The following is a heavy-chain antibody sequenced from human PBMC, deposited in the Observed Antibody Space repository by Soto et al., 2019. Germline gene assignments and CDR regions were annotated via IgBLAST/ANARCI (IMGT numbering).Heavy chain of an antibody. J-gene: IGHJ4*02. V-gene: IGHV3-15*07. CDR1: GFTFSNAW. Sequence: EVQLVESGGGLVKPGGSLRLSCAASGFTFSNAWMNWVRQAPGKGLEWVGRIKSKTDGGTTDYAAPVKGRFTISRDDSKKTLYLQKSSRKKEETAVYYCTTNLAGGVVGGGPSGYWGQGTPVTASS. CDR3: TTNLAGGVVGGGPSGY. CDR2: IKSKTDGGTT. D-gene: IGHD2-15*01.